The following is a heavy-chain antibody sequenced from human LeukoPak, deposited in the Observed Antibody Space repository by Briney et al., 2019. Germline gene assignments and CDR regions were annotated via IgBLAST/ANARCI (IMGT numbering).Heavy chain of an antibody. CDR1: GGSFSGYY. Sequence: PSETLSLTCAVYGGSFSGYYWSWIRQPPGKGLEWIGEINHSGSTNYNPSLKSRVTISVDTSKNQFSLKLSSVTAADTAVYYCAREATAPLSRFAYMTGHYFDYWGQGTLVTVSS. CDR3: AREATAPLSRFAYMTGHYFDY. CDR2: INHSGST. V-gene: IGHV4-34*01. J-gene: IGHJ4*02. D-gene: IGHD3-9*01.